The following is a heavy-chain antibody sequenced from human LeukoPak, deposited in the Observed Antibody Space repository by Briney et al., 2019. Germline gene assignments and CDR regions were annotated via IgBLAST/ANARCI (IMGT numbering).Heavy chain of an antibody. V-gene: IGHV4-4*02. Sequence: PSETLSLTCAVSDVSIFSSTHWSWVRQPPGKGLEWIGQISPSGSSNYSPSLNSRVTISADKSRTQFYLKLTFVTAADTAMYYCARLSGGSYYADYFDYWGQGTLVTVSS. D-gene: IGHD1-26*01. J-gene: IGHJ4*02. CDR3: ARLSGGSYYADYFDY. CDR2: ISPSGSS. CDR1: DVSIFSSTH.